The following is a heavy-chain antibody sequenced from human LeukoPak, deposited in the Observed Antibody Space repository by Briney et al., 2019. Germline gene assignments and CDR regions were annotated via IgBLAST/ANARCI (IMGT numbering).Heavy chain of an antibody. Sequence: PSETLSLTCTVSGGSISSYYWSWIRQPPGKGLEWIGYIYYSGSTNYNPSLKSQVTISVDTSKNQFSLKLSSVTAADTAVYYCARHVVGGTNYFDYWGQGTLVTVSS. CDR3: ARHVVGGTNYFDY. V-gene: IGHV4-59*08. D-gene: IGHD1-26*01. CDR2: IYYSGST. J-gene: IGHJ4*02. CDR1: GGSISSYY.